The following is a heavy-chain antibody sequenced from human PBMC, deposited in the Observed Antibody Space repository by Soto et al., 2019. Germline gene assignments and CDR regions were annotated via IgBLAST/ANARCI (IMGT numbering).Heavy chain of an antibody. CDR1: GGSISNYY. Sequence: SETLSLTCNVSGGSISNYYWTWIRQSPGKGLEWIGYVYYSGSTNYNPSLKSRVTISVDRSKNQFSLKLTSVTAADTAVYYCAVDRSGYYYFDYCGQGTLVTVS. CDR2: VYYSGST. J-gene: IGHJ4*02. V-gene: IGHV4-59*01. CDR3: AVDRSGYYYFDY. D-gene: IGHD3-22*01.